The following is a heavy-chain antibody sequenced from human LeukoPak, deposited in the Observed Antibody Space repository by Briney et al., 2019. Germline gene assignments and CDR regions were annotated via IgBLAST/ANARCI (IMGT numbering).Heavy chain of an antibody. Sequence: PGGSLRLSCAASGFTFSSYEFNWVRQAPGKGLEWISHISSGDIVIYHADAVKGRFAISRDNAKNSVYLQLNSLRAEDTAVYYCARGSLAAYYNGWSMYVWGQGTTVTVSS. CDR3: ARGSLAAYYNGWSMYV. CDR1: GFTFSSYE. J-gene: IGHJ6*02. CDR2: ISSGDIVI. V-gene: IGHV3-48*03. D-gene: IGHD3-10*01.